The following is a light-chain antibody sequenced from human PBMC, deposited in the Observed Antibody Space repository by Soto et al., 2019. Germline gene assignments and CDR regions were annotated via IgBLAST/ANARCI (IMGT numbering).Light chain of an antibody. CDR1: NIGDQS. CDR3: QVWDGRSDHFV. Sequence: SSELTQPPSVSVAPGQTARITCGANNIGDQSVHWYQLKPGQAPVLVVYEDNDRPSGIPERFSGSNSGNTATLTINRVEAGDEADYYCQVWDGRSDHFVFGTGTKLTVL. J-gene: IGLJ1*01. CDR2: EDN. V-gene: IGLV3-21*02.